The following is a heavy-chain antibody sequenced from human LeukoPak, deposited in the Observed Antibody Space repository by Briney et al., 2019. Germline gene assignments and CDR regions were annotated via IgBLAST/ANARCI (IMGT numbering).Heavy chain of an antibody. J-gene: IGHJ6*03. V-gene: IGHV1-8*03. Sequence: ASVKVSCKASGYTFTSYGISWVRQAPGQGLEWMGWMNPNSGNTGYAQKFQGRVTITRNTSISTAYMELSSLRSEDTAVYYCARTSGSYSYYYYYYMDVWGKGTTVTVSS. CDR2: MNPNSGNT. D-gene: IGHD1-26*01. CDR1: GYTFTSYG. CDR3: ARTSGSYSYYYYYYMDV.